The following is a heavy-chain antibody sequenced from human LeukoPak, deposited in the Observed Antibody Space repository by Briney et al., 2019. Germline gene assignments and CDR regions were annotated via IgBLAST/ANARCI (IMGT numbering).Heavy chain of an antibody. Sequence: PGESLKISCQGSGYSFTSYWIAWVRQMPGKGLEWMGTIYPGVSETTYSPSFQGQVTISAGKSISTAYLQWSSLKASDTAMYYCARLVRYCSGGNCYSRYLDYWGQGTLVTVSS. CDR2: IYPGVSET. CDR3: ARLVRYCSGGNCYSRYLDY. J-gene: IGHJ4*02. V-gene: IGHV5-51*01. CDR1: GYSFTSYW. D-gene: IGHD2-15*01.